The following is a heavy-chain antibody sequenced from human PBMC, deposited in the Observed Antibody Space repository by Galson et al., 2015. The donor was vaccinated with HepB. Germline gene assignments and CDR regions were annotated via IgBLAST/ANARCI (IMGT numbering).Heavy chain of an antibody. V-gene: IGHV1-3*01. J-gene: IGHJ5*02. D-gene: IGHD2-2*02. CDR3: ARGPNCSSTSCYTRGNWFDP. CDR1: GYTFTSYA. Sequence: SVKVSCKASGYTFTSYAMHWVRQAPGQRLEWMGWINAGNGNTKYSQKFQGRVTITRDTSASTAYMELSSLRSEDTAVYYCARGPNCSSTSCYTRGNWFDPWGQGTLVTVSS. CDR2: INAGNGNT.